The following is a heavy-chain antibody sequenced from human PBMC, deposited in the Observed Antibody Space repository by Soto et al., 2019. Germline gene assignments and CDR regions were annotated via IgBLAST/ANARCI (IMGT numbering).Heavy chain of an antibody. V-gene: IGHV3-11*01. Sequence: PGGSLRLSCAASGFTFSDYYMSWIRQAPGKGLEWVSYISSSGSTIYYADSVKGRFTISRDNAKNSLYLQMNSLRAEDTAVYYCARQYSSSWFALLSKPPSHWFDPWGQGTLVTVSA. J-gene: IGHJ5*02. D-gene: IGHD6-13*01. CDR3: ARQYSSSWFALLSKPPSHWFDP. CDR2: ISSSGSTI. CDR1: GFTFSDYY.